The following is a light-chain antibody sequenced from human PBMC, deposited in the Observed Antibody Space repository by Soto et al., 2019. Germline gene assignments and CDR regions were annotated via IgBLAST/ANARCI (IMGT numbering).Light chain of an antibody. Sequence: AIQLTQSPSSLSASVGDSVAITCRASQGISNDLAWYQQRPGRPPKLLIYDASTLERGVPSRFSGSGSGTDFTLTIRSLQPEDFATYYCQQCSGHHPLTFRGGTRVEI. CDR3: QQCSGHHPLT. CDR1: QGISND. V-gene: IGKV1-13*02. CDR2: DAS. J-gene: IGKJ4*01.